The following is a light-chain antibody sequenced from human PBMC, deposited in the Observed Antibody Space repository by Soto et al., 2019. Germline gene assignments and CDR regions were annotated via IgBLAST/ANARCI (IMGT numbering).Light chain of an antibody. CDR1: QSIRTD. CDR3: QQYNNWPPWT. Sequence: IVMTQAPATLSVSPGARATLSCRASQSIRTDLAWYQQKSGQGPRLLIYDASTRATGIPARFSGSGSGTEFTPTISSLQSEDFAVYYGQQYNNWPPWTFGQGTKVDIK. J-gene: IGKJ1*01. CDR2: DAS. V-gene: IGKV3D-15*01.